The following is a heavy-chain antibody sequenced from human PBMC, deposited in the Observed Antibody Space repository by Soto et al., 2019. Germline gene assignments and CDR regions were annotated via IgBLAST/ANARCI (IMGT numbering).Heavy chain of an antibody. CDR2: IIPVSGTA. CDR3: ATVDRSVALVGWFDP. Sequence: QIHLEQSRAEVKKPGSSVKVSCKFSGGTFSSYVIIWVRQAPGQGLEWMGGIIPVSGTANYAQKFHGRVTISADAATNTAYMELSSVRFDDTAVYYCATVDRSVALVGWFDPWGQGTLVTVSS. CDR1: GGTFSSYV. V-gene: IGHV1-69*01. J-gene: IGHJ5*02. D-gene: IGHD2-8*02.